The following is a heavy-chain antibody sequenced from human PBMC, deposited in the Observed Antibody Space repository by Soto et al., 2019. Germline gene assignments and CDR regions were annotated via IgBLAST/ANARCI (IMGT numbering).Heavy chain of an antibody. J-gene: IGHJ6*02. Sequence: LRLSCAASGFTFTNYAMSWVRLAPGQGLEWVSTIPGSGGHKLHPEYADSVKGRFTISRDNSKDTLYLQMDSLSAEDTAVYYCTKEIASDWGQGTTVTVSS. V-gene: IGHV3-23*01. CDR3: TKEIASD. CDR2: IPGSGGHKLHP. D-gene: IGHD2-21*01. CDR1: GFTFTNYA.